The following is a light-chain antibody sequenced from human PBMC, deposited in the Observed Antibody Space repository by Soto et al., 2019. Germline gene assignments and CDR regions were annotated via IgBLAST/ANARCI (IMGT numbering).Light chain of an antibody. J-gene: IGKJ5*01. V-gene: IGKV3-20*01. CDR3: QHYVTSSIT. CDR2: GAS. CDR1: QSVTSTN. Sequence: IGLTQSPGTLSLSPGERATLSCRASQSVTSTNLAWYQQKPGQAPRLLIYGASRRATGIPDRISGGGSGTDFTLTISRLEPDDFAVYYCQHYVTSSITFGQGTRLEIK.